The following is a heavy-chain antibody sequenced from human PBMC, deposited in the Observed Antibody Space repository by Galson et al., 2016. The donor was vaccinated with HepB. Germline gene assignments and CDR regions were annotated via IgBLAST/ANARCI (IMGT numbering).Heavy chain of an antibody. CDR2: LNPNTGSA. CDR1: GHTIASYG. D-gene: IGHD5-24*01. CDR3: ARGRDCYNYLMDDF. Sequence: SVKVSCKASGHTIASYGVTWVRQAPGQGLEWMGRLNPNTGSATYAQKFQGRVALTRDTSINTAYMELSRLKSDDTAVYYCARGRDCYNYLMDDFWGQGTLVTVSS. V-gene: IGHV1-2*06. J-gene: IGHJ4*02.